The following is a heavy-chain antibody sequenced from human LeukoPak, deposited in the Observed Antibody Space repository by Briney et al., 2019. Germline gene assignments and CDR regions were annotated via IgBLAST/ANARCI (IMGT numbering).Heavy chain of an antibody. CDR1: GFTVSSNY. Sequence: GGSLRLSCAASGFTVSSNYMSWVRQAPGKGLEWVSVIYSGGSTYYADSVKGRFTITRDNSKNTLYLQMNSLRAEDTAAYYCARVVGAATGWFDPWGQGTLVTVSS. CDR2: IYSGGST. D-gene: IGHD2-15*01. CDR3: ARVVGAATGWFDP. J-gene: IGHJ5*02. V-gene: IGHV3-66*01.